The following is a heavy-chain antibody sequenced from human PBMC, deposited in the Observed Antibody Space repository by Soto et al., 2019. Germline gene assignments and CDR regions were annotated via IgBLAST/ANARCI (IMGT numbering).Heavy chain of an antibody. V-gene: IGHV3-15*01. J-gene: IGHJ1*01. CDR3: TTAMGVREKNFLQH. CDR1: GFTFSNAW. Sequence: GGSLRLSCAASGFTFSNAWMSWVRQAPGKGLEWVGRIKSKTDGETTENAAPVKGRFTISRDDSKNTLYLQMNSLKTEDTAVYYCTTAMGVREKNFLQHGGRGTWVTVPS. D-gene: IGHD3-10*01. CDR2: IKSKTDGETT.